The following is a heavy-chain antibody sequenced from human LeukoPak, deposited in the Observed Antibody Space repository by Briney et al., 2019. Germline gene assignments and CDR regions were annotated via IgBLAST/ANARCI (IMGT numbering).Heavy chain of an antibody. V-gene: IGHV3-74*01. CDR1: GFTFSSYW. CDR3: ARSYETPGGWYSSRRYAADV. CDR2: INSCGSST. Sequence: GGSLRLSCAASGFTFSSYWMHWVRQAPGKGLVWVSRINSCGSSTNYADSVKGRFTISRDNAKNTLYLQMNSLRAEDTAVYYCARSYETPGGWYSSRRYAADVWGQGTLVTVSS. D-gene: IGHD6-13*01. J-gene: IGHJ4*02.